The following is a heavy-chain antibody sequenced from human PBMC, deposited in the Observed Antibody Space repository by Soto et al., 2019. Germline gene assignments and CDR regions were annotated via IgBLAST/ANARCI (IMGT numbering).Heavy chain of an antibody. V-gene: IGHV2-5*01. CDR1: GISLSTSGVG. CDR3: ARGLATLTFFAFDV. CDR2: IYWNDDK. Sequence: QITVKGSGPTLVKPTQTLTLTCSLSGISLSTSGVGLGWIRQTPGKALEWLALIYWNDDKHYTPALKSRLTITNDTSKNPAVLTITNTDPVDTATYYCARGLATLTFFAFDVWGQGTVVTVSS. J-gene: IGHJ3*01. D-gene: IGHD3-16*01.